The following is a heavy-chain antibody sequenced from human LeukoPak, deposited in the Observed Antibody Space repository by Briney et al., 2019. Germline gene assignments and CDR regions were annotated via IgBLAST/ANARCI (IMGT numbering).Heavy chain of an antibody. Sequence: GGSLRLSCAASGFTFSSYAVSWVRQAPGKGLEWVSAISGSGGSTYYADSVKGRFTISRDNSKNTLYLQMNSLRAEDTAVYYCAKYCSSTSCYGYWGQGTLVTVSS. CDR2: ISGSGGST. CDR3: AKYCSSTSCYGY. V-gene: IGHV3-23*01. CDR1: GFTFSSYA. J-gene: IGHJ4*02. D-gene: IGHD2-2*01.